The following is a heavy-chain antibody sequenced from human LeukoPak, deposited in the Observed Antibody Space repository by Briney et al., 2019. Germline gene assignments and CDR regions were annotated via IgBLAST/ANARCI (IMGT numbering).Heavy chain of an antibody. D-gene: IGHD3-3*01. CDR1: GGSISSSSYY. Sequence: SETLSLTCTLSGGSISSSSYYWGWIRQPPGKGLEWIGRIYYSGSTYYNPSRKSRVTISVDTSKNQFSLKLSSVTAADTAVYYCARRAISGFADYWGQGTLVTVSS. J-gene: IGHJ4*02. CDR3: ARRAISGFADY. CDR2: IYYSGST. V-gene: IGHV4-39*01.